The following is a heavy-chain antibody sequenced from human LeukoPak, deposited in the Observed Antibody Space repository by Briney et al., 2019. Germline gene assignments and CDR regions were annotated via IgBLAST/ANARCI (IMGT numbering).Heavy chain of an antibody. J-gene: IGHJ3*02. CDR2: FDPEDGET. V-gene: IGHV1-24*01. D-gene: IGHD2-21*02. CDR3: ATPHYCGGDCYPSRDNAFDI. CDR1: GYTLTELS. Sequence: ASVKVSCKVSGYTLTELSMHWVRQAPGKGLEWMGGFDPEDGETIYAQKFQGRVTMTEDTSTDTAYMELSSLRSEDTAVYYCATPHYCGGDCYPSRDNAFDIWGQGTMVTVSS.